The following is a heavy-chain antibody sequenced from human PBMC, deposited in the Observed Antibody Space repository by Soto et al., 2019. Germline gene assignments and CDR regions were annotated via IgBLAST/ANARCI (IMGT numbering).Heavy chain of an antibody. V-gene: IGHV3-66*01. CDR3: ACFFQAGDGIRDTVPVSAFRLNRSSDL. D-gene: IGHD2-2*02. J-gene: IGHJ2*01. CDR2: IQSGGTT. Sequence: EKGLEWVSLIQSGGTTYYADSVKGRFTISRDTSENTLHLQMDSLRVEDTAVYYCACFFQAGDGIRDTVPVSAFRLNRSSDL.